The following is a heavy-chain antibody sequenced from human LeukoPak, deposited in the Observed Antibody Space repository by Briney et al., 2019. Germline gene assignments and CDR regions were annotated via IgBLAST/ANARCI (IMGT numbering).Heavy chain of an antibody. CDR1: GGSISSSNW. Sequence: NPSGTLSLTCAVSGGSISSSNWWSWVRQPPGKGLEWIGEIYHSGSTNYNPSLKSRVTISVDTSKNQFSLKLSSVTAADTAIYYCARAPLYHYDSSGYLFDYWGQGTLVTVSS. J-gene: IGHJ4*02. CDR2: IYHSGST. CDR3: ARAPLYHYDSSGYLFDY. V-gene: IGHV4-4*02. D-gene: IGHD3-22*01.